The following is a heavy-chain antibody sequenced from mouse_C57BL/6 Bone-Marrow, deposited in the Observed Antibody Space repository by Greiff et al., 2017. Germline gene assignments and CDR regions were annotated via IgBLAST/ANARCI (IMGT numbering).Heavy chain of an antibody. Sequence: QVQLQQSGPELVKPGASVKLSCKASGYTFTSYDINWVKQRPGQGLEWIGWIYPRDGSTKYNEKFKGKATLTVDPSSSTAYMELHSLTSEDSSVYFCARLEFAGSSGDWYFEVWGTGTTVTVSS. CDR1: GYTFTSYD. CDR2: IYPRDGST. J-gene: IGHJ1*03. V-gene: IGHV1-85*01. CDR3: ARLEFAGSSGDWYFEV. D-gene: IGHD1-1*01.